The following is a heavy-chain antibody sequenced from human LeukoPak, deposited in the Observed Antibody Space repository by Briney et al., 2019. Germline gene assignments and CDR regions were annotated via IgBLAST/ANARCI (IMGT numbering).Heavy chain of an antibody. CDR2: VIPVLGTT. V-gene: IGHV1-69*05. CDR3: ARDDGSATLGFDS. Sequence: SVKVSCKASGTTFSRSAISWVRQAPGQGLEWMGGVIPVLGTTNYAQKFQNRVSITTDESTSTAYMEVSSLRSVDTAVYYCARDDGSATLGFDSWGQGTLVTVSS. D-gene: IGHD1-26*01. J-gene: IGHJ4*02. CDR1: GTTFSRSA.